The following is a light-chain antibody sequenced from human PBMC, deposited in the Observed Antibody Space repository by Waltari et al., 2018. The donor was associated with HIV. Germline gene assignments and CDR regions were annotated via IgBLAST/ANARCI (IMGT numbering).Light chain of an antibody. CDR2: ATS. CDR1: QSISNW. V-gene: IGKV1-5*03. Sequence: DIQMTQSLSTLSASVGDRVTITCRASQSISNWLAWYQQKPGKAPKVLIYATSSLKSGVPSTFSGSGSGTEFTLTISSLQPDDFATYYCQQYNTYPYTFGQGTKLEVK. CDR3: QQYNTYPYT. J-gene: IGKJ2*01.